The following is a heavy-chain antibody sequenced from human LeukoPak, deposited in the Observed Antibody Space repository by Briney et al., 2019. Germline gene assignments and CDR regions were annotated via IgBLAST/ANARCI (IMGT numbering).Heavy chain of an antibody. V-gene: IGHV3-48*01. CDR2: ITFSSSII. J-gene: IGHJ4*02. D-gene: IGHD3-22*01. CDR1: GFTFSSYS. Sequence: GGSLRLSCAASGFTFSSYSMNWVRQAPGKGLEWVSYITFSSSIIYYADSVKGRFTISRDNAKKSLYLQMNSLRAEDTAVYYCARAHYYDSSGLDFWGQGTLVTVSS. CDR3: ARAHYYDSSGLDF.